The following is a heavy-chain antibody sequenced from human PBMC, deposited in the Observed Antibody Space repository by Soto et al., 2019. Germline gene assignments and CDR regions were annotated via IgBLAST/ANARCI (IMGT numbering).Heavy chain of an antibody. CDR2: IKQDGSEK. J-gene: IGHJ6*03. D-gene: IGHD2-2*01. V-gene: IGHV3-7*01. CDR1: GFTFSSYW. CDR3: ARTIVVVPAAIGYYYMDV. Sequence: GGSLRLSCAASGFTFSSYWMSWVRQAPGKGLEWVANIKQDGSEKYYVDSVKGRFTISRDNAKNSLYLQMNSLRAEDTAVYYCARTIVVVPAAIGYYYMDVWGKGTTVTVSS.